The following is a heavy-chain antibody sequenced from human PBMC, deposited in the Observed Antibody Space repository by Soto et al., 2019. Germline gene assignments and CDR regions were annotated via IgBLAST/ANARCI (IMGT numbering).Heavy chain of an antibody. Sequence: GGSLRLSCAASGFTFSSYGMHWVRQAPGKGLEWVAVISYDGSNKYYGDSVKGRFTISRDNPKNTLFLQMNSLRAEDTAVYYCAKVTGYCSSSSCSREYYYYYGLDVWGQGTTVTVSS. CDR2: ISYDGSNK. J-gene: IGHJ6*02. CDR1: GFTFSSYG. V-gene: IGHV3-30*18. CDR3: AKVTGYCSSSSCSREYYYYYGLDV. D-gene: IGHD2-2*01.